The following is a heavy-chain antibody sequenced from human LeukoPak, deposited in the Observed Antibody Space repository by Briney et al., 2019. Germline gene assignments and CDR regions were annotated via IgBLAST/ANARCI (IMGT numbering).Heavy chain of an antibody. J-gene: IGHJ4*02. D-gene: IGHD6-19*01. CDR1: GFTFSSYA. Sequence: PGGSLRLSCAASGFTFSSYAMHWVRQAPGKGLEWVAVISYDGSNKYYADSVKGRFTISRDNSKNTLYLQMNSLRAEDTAVYCCARDRAAVAELDYWGQGTLVTVSS. CDR2: ISYDGSNK. CDR3: ARDRAAVAELDY. V-gene: IGHV3-30-3*01.